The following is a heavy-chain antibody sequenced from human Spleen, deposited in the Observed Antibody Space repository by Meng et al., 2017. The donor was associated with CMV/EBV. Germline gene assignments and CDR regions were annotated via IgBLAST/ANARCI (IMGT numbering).Heavy chain of an antibody. CDR1: GFTFSEYS. V-gene: IGHV3-11*04. D-gene: IGHD6-13*01. Sequence: GESLKISCEVSGFTFSEYSMTWIRQAPGKGLEWVSYISSGGSTIYYADSVEGRFTISRDNAKNSLFLQMNSLRAEDTAVYYCARDYHCTPSSCSKDYYYYYGMDVWGQGTTVTVSS. CDR2: ISSGGSTI. CDR3: ARDYHCTPSSCSKDYYYYYGMDV. J-gene: IGHJ6*02.